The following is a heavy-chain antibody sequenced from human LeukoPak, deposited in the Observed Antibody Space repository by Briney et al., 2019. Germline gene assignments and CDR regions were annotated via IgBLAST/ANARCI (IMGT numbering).Heavy chain of an antibody. J-gene: IGHJ4*02. V-gene: IGHV4-61*02. Sequence: SETLSLTCTVSGGSISSGSYYWSWIRQPAGKGLEWIGRIYTSGSNNYNPSLKSRVTISVDTPKNQFSLKLSSVTAADTAVYYCARESEGVGYCSSTSCYPHGDTFDYWGQGTLVTVSS. D-gene: IGHD2-2*01. CDR3: ARESEGVGYCSSTSCYPHGDTFDY. CDR2: IYTSGSN. CDR1: GGSISSGSYY.